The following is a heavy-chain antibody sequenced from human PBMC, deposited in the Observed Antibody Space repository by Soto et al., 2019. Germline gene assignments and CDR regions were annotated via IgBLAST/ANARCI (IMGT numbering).Heavy chain of an antibody. J-gene: IGHJ4*02. CDR3: ARDRPDYCSGGSCYSGYFDY. V-gene: IGHV1-2*04. D-gene: IGHD2-15*01. Sequence: GASVKVSCKASGYTFTGYYMHWVRQAPGQGLEWMGWINPNSGGTNYAQKFQGWVTMTRDTSISTAYMELSRLRSDDTAVYYCARDRPDYCSGGSCYSGYFDYWGQGTLVTVSS. CDR2: INPNSGGT. CDR1: GYTFTGYY.